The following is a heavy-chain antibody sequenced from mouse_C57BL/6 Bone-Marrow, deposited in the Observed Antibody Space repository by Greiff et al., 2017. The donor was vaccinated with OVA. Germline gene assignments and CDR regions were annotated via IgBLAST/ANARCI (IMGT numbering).Heavy chain of an antibody. Sequence: VKLQESGAELLKPGASVKMSCKASGYTFTSYWITWVKQRPGQGLEWIGDIYPGSGSTNYNEKFKSKATLTVDTSSSTAYMQLSSLTSEDSAVYYCARWLPGDYWGQGTSVTVSS. D-gene: IGHD2-2*01. J-gene: IGHJ4*01. CDR1: GYTFTSYW. CDR3: ARWLPGDY. V-gene: IGHV1-55*01. CDR2: IYPGSGST.